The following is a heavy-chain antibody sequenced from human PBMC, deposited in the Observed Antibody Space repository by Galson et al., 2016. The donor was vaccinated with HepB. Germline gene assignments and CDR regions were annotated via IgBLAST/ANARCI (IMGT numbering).Heavy chain of an antibody. CDR3: ARDAPLKISGWYLGVGAGAFDI. Sequence: SLRLSCAVSGFTLNNYALNWVRQAPGKGLEWVALISYDGSNRYYGDPVRGRFAISRDTSKNTVYLQMSSLRPEDTAVYYCARDAPLKISGWYLGVGAGAFDIWGQGTMFTVSS. CDR2: ISYDGSNR. V-gene: IGHV3-30*09. D-gene: IGHD6-19*01. CDR1: GFTLNNYA. J-gene: IGHJ3*02.